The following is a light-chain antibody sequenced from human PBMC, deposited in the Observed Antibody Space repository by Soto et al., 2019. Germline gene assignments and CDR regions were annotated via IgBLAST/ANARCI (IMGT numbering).Light chain of an antibody. J-gene: IGKJ4*01. CDR2: GAS. Sequence: EIVLTQSPGTLSLSPGERATLSCRASQSVSSSYLAWYQQKPGQAPRLLIYGASSRATGISARFSGSGFGTDFTLTISSLEPEDFAVYYCQNRNRWPLAFGGGTKVDIK. CDR3: QNRNRWPLA. V-gene: IGKV3D-20*02. CDR1: QSVSSSY.